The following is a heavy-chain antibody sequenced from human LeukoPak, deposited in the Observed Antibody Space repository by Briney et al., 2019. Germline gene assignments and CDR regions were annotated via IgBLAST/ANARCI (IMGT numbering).Heavy chain of an antibody. CDR3: ARLITMVRGVIRGFDY. CDR2: IYPGYSNT. CDR1: GYSFTSYW. J-gene: IGHJ4*02. Sequence: GESLKISCKGSGYSFTSYWIGWVGQMPGKGLEWMGIIYPGYSNTRYSPSFQGQVTISADKSISTAYLQWSSLKASDTAMYYCARLITMVRGVIRGFDYWGQGTLVTVSS. D-gene: IGHD3-10*01. V-gene: IGHV5-51*01.